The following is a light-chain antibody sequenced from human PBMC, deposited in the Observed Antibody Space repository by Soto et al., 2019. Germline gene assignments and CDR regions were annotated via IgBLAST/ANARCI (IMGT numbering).Light chain of an antibody. J-gene: IGLJ2*01. CDR1: SSAIASYNY. CDR3: ASYAGDNNFVV. CDR2: DVT. Sequence: QSVLTQPPSASGSPGQSVTISCTGTSSAIASYNYVSWYQQHPGKAPKLLIYDVTKRPSGVPDRFPGSQSANTASLTVSGLQAEDEADYYCASYAGDNNFVVFGGGTKLTVL. V-gene: IGLV2-8*01.